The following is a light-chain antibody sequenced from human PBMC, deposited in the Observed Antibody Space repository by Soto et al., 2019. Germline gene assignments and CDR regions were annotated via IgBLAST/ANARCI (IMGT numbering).Light chain of an antibody. CDR2: GAS. V-gene: IGKV3-20*01. Sequence: EIVLTQSPGTLSLSPGERATISCRASQSISSSNLAWYQKKHGRAPRLLLYGASNRAAGIPDRFSGSGSGTDFTLTISRLEAEDFVMYYCHQYGRTPDWDRWTFGQGTKVEVK. CDR1: QSISSSN. J-gene: IGKJ1*01. CDR3: HQYGRTPDWDRWT.